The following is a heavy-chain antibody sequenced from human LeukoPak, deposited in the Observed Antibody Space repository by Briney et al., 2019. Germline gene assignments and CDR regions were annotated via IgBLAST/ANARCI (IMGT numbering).Heavy chain of an antibody. CDR2: IWYDGSNK. D-gene: IGHD3-22*01. V-gene: IGHV3-33*01. CDR1: GFTFSSYG. J-gene: IGHJ3*02. Sequence: PGRSLRLSCAASGFTFSSYGMHWIRQAPGKGLEWVAVIWYDGSNKYYADSVKGLFTITRDNAKNSLYLQMNSLRAEDTAVYYCARDPGIVVVIDDAFDIWGQGTMVTVSS. CDR3: ARDPGIVVVIDDAFDI.